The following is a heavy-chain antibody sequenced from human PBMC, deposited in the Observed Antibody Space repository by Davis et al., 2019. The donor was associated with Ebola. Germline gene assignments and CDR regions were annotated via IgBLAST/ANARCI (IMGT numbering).Heavy chain of an antibody. D-gene: IGHD5-18*01. CDR2: ISSSSSHI. J-gene: IGHJ3*02. CDR3: ARQWIQLWGDAFDI. Sequence: GESLKISCAASGFTFSSYSMNWVRQAPGKGLEWVSSISSSSSHIYYADSVKGRFTISRDNAKNSLYLQMNSLRAEDTAVYYCARQWIQLWGDAFDIWGQGTMVTVSS. CDR1: GFTFSSYS. V-gene: IGHV3-21*01.